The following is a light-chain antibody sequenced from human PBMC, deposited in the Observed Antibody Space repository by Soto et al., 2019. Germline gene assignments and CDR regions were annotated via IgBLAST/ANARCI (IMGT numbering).Light chain of an antibody. Sequence: EIVMTESPATLSVSPGGRATLTCRASQSVRSNLAWYQQKPGQFPRLLIYGASTRATGIPAWFSGSGSGTQFTLTISSLQYEDFAVYYCQQYNNWPPAWTSGQGTKVDIK. CDR1: QSVRSN. CDR3: QQYNNWPPAWT. J-gene: IGKJ1*01. CDR2: GAS. V-gene: IGKV3-15*01.